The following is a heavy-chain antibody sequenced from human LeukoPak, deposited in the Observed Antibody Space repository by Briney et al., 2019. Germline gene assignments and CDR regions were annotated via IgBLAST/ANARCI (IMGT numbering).Heavy chain of an antibody. CDR1: GFTFDDYG. CDR3: ARDLRGSIAAAGTFDY. Sequence: GGSLRLSSAASGFTFDDYGMSWVRQAPGKGLEWVSGINWNGGSTGYADSVKGRFTISRDNAKNSLYLQMNSLRAEDTALYYCARDLRGSIAAAGTFDYWGQGTLVTVSS. D-gene: IGHD6-13*01. CDR2: INWNGGST. J-gene: IGHJ4*02. V-gene: IGHV3-20*04.